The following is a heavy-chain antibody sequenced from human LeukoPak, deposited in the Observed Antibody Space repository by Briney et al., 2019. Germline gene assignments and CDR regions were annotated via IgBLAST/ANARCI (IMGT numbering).Heavy chain of an antibody. D-gene: IGHD7-27*01. CDR2: IYFSGST. Sequence: KASQTLSLTCTVSGGSISSGGHYWSWIRQHPGRGLEWIGYIYFSGSTYYNPSLKSRVTISLDTSKNQFSLKPNSVTAADTAIYYCARNILGSDTFDIWGQGTLVTVSS. CDR1: GGSISSGGHY. V-gene: IGHV4-31*03. J-gene: IGHJ3*02. CDR3: ARNILGSDTFDI.